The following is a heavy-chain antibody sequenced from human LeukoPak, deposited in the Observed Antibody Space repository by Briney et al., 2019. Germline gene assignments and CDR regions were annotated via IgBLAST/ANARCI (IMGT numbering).Heavy chain of an antibody. D-gene: IGHD3-16*01. V-gene: IGHV4-34*01. CDR2: INHSGST. J-gene: IGHJ6*02. CDR3: ARAPVWAYGMDV. Sequence: SETPSLTCAVYSGSFSGYYWSWIRQPPGKGLEWIGEINHSGSTNYNPSLKSRVTISVDTSKNQFSLKLSSVTAADTAVYYCARAPVWAYGMDVWGQGTTVTVSS. CDR1: SGSFSGYY.